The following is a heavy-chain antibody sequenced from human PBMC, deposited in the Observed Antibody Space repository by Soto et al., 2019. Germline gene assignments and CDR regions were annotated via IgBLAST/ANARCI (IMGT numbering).Heavy chain of an antibody. Sequence: XGALIVSCAASGFTCSSYAMSWVRQAPGKGLEWVSAISGSGGSTYYADSVKGRFTISRDNSKNTLYLQMNSLRAEDTAVYYCAKSWPIDYWGQGTLVTVSS. J-gene: IGHJ4*02. D-gene: IGHD6-13*01. CDR2: ISGSGGST. CDR1: GFTCSSYA. V-gene: IGHV3-23*01. CDR3: AKSWPIDY.